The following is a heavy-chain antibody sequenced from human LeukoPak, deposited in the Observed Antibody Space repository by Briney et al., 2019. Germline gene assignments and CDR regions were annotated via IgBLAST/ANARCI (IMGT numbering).Heavy chain of an antibody. V-gene: IGHV4-59*01. J-gene: IGHJ3*02. CDR3: ARDRLPLAFDI. CDR2: IYISGGT. CDR1: GGSISNYY. Sequence: SETLSLTCTVSGGSISNYYWSWIRQPPGKGLEWIAYIYISGGTDYNPSLKSRVTISADTSKNQFSLKLNSVTAADTAVYYCARDRLPLAFDIWGQGTMVTVSS.